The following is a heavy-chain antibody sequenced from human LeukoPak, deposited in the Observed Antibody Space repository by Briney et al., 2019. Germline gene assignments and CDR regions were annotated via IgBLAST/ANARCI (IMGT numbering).Heavy chain of an antibody. CDR2: ISSRTSTI. Sequence: PGGSLRLSCAASGFTFSSYSMNWVRQAPAKGLEWVSYISSRTSTIYYADSVKGRFTISRDNAKNSLYLQMNSLRAEDTAVYYCARDLVSVGYWGQGTLVTVSS. V-gene: IGHV3-48*01. CDR1: GFTFSSYS. D-gene: IGHD3-10*01. CDR3: ARDLVSVGY. J-gene: IGHJ4*02.